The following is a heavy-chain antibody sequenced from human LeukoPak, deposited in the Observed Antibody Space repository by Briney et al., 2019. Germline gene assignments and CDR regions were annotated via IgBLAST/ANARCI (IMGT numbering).Heavy chain of an antibody. CDR1: GFTFSSHN. CDR2: ISGSGSSI. D-gene: IGHD2-2*01. Sequence: GGSLRLSCAASGFTFSSHNMNWVRQTPGKGLQWLSYISGSGSSIYYADSVKGRFTVSRDNAENSLYLQMNSLRAEDTAVYYCARDLSHCSSSSCYSFDYYYGMDVWGQGTTVTVSS. J-gene: IGHJ6*02. CDR3: ARDLSHCSSSSCYSFDYYYGMDV. V-gene: IGHV3-48*04.